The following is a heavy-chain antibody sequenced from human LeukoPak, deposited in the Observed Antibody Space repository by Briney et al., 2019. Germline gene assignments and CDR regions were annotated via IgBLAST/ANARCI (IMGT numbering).Heavy chain of an antibody. CDR2: IIPIFGIA. CDR3: ASRVANDPIYGMDV. Sequence: SVKFACKASGGTFSSYAISWVRQAPGQGLGWMGRIIPIFGIANYAQKFQGRVTITADKSTSTAYMELSSLRSEDTAVYYCASRVANDPIYGMDVWGQGTTVTVSS. J-gene: IGHJ6*02. CDR1: GGTFSSYA. V-gene: IGHV1-69*04. D-gene: IGHD5-12*01.